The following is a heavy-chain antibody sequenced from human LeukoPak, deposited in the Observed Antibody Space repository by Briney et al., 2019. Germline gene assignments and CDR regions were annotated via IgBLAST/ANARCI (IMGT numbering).Heavy chain of an antibody. Sequence: GGSLRLSCTASGFTFSSYTMSWVRQAPGKGLKWVSTITTGGPNTYYADSVKGRLTISRDNSKNTLYLQMNSLRGEDTAVYYCAKHKENYGDSCLDDYWGQGTLVTVSS. J-gene: IGHJ4*02. CDR3: AKHKENYGDSCLDDY. CDR2: ITTGGPNT. CDR1: GFTFSSYT. D-gene: IGHD4-17*01. V-gene: IGHV3-23*01.